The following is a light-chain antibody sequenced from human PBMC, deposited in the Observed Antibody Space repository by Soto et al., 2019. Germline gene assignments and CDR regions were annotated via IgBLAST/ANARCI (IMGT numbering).Light chain of an antibody. Sequence: VMTQSPATLSVSPGERATLSCRASQSVSSYLAWYQQKGGQAPRLLIWGASIRATDLPDRFSGGGSGTDFTLTISRLEAEDFAVYYCHQYGSSPGTFGQGTKVDIK. CDR2: GAS. CDR3: HQYGSSPGT. J-gene: IGKJ1*01. CDR1: QSVSSY. V-gene: IGKV3-20*01.